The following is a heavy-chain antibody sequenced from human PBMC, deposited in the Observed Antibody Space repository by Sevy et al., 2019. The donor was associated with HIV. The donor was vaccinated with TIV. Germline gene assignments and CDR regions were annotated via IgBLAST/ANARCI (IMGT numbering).Heavy chain of an antibody. CDR1: GFLIDDYS. Sequence: ASVKVSCKTSGFLIDDYSIAWIRQAPGQGLEWLGRIAGHSGDTDYAEKFQGRVTMTTRPSTRTVYMELRSLNVDDTGVYYCAGDRRFFYQYWGQGTSVTVSS. J-gene: IGHJ4*02. V-gene: IGHV1-18*01. CDR3: AGDRRFFYQY. CDR2: IAGHSGDT. D-gene: IGHD3-10*01.